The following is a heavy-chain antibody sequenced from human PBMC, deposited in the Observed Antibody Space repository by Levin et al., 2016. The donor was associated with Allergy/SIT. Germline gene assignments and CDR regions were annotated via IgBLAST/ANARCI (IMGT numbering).Heavy chain of an antibody. CDR2: IDPSDSYT. CDR3: ARAAFCSGDGCFSDYFDY. CDR1: GYRFTNNW. J-gene: IGHJ4*02. D-gene: IGHD2-15*01. Sequence: KVSCKGSGYRFTNNWISWVRQMPGKGLEWMGRIDPSDSYTDYNPSFQGHVTVSADKSINTAFLQWSSLKASDTAMYYCARAAFCSGDGCFSDYFDYWGQGSLVTVSS. V-gene: IGHV5-10-1*01.